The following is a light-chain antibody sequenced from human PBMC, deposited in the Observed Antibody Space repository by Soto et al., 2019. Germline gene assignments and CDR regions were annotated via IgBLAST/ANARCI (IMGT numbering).Light chain of an antibody. J-gene: IGKJ5*01. CDR1: QSISGS. CDR3: QQSYTTPIT. V-gene: IGKV1-39*01. Sequence: DIQMTQSPSTLSASVGDRVTITCRASQSISGSLNWYQQKQGKAPKLLIYAAFSLQSGVPSRFSGSGSGTDLTITISSLQPEDFETYYCQQSYTTPITFGQGTRLEIK. CDR2: AAF.